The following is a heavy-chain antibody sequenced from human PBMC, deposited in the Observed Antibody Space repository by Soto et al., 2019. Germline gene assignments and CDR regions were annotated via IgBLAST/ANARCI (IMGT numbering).Heavy chain of an antibody. Sequence: GGSLRLSCAASGFTFNNYGMHWVRQAPGKGLEWVAVISNDGSDKYYADSVKGRFTISRDNSKNTLYLQMHSLRAEDTAVYYCAKDADGVLGSGDYYFDYWGQGTLVTVSS. V-gene: IGHV3-30*18. J-gene: IGHJ4*02. D-gene: IGHD6-19*01. CDR3: AKDADGVLGSGDYYFDY. CDR1: GFTFNNYG. CDR2: ISNDGSDK.